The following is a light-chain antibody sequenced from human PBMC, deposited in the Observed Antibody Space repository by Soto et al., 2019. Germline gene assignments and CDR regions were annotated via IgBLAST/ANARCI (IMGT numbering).Light chain of an antibody. CDR2: AAS. J-gene: IGKJ4*01. Sequence: DIQLTQSPSFLSAAVGDGVTITCRASQGISTYLSWYQLQPGKAPKLLIYAASTLQSAVPSRFSGSGSGTDFTLTINSLQPEDFATYYCQQLSTYPLTFGGGTKVEIK. V-gene: IGKV1-9*01. CDR1: QGISTY. CDR3: QQLSTYPLT.